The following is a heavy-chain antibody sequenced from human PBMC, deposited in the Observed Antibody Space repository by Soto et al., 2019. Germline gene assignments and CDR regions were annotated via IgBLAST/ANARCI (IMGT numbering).Heavy chain of an antibody. CDR1: GGSISSYY. V-gene: IGHV4-59*01. CDR2: IYYSGST. Sequence: SETLSLTCTVSGGSISSYYCSWIRQPPGKGLEWIGYIYYSGSTNYNPSLKRRVTISVDTSKNQFSLKLSSVTAADTAVYYCARRITYGAYYYSYYMDVWGKGTTVTVS. D-gene: IGHD3-16*01. CDR3: ARRITYGAYYYSYYMDV. J-gene: IGHJ6*03.